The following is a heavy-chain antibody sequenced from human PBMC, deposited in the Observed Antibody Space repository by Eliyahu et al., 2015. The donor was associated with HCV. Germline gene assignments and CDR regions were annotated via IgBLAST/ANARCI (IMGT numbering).Heavy chain of an antibody. V-gene: IGHV3-33*01. D-gene: IGHD6-13*01. CDR3: ARDGGSSSWYSDY. CDR2: IWYDGSNK. CDR1: GFTFGSYG. J-gene: IGHJ4*02. Sequence: QVQLVESGGGVVQPGRSLRLSCAASGFTFGSYGLPWVRQAPGKGLGWVAVIWYDGSNKYYADSVKGRFTISRDNSKNTLYLQMNSLRAEDTAVYYCARDGGSSSWYSDYWGQGTLVTVSS.